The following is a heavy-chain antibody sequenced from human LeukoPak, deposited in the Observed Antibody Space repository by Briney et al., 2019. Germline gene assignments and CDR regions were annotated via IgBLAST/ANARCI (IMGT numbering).Heavy chain of an antibody. CDR2: ISSSGSTI. Sequence: GGSLRLSCAASGFTFSSYEMNWVRQAPGKGLEWVSYISSSGSTIYYADSVKGRFTISRDNSKNTVYLQMHSLRAEDTAIYYCAKHSHDGSAPYYEVQLDYWGQGTLVTVSS. V-gene: IGHV3-48*03. CDR1: GFTFSSYE. D-gene: IGHD3-22*01. J-gene: IGHJ4*02. CDR3: AKHSHDGSAPYYEVQLDY.